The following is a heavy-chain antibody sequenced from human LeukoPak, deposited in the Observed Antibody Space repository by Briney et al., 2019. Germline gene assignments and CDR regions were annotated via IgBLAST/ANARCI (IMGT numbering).Heavy chain of an antibody. V-gene: IGHV3-23*01. CDR3: ARRSGIAVAGAFDY. D-gene: IGHD6-19*01. CDR1: GFPFSNYA. J-gene: IGHJ4*02. CDR2: ISGSGDST. Sequence: GGSLRLSCAASGFPFSNYAMRWVRQAPGKGLEWVSGISGSGDSTYYADSVKGRFTISRDNSKNTLYLQMNSLRAEDTAVYYCARRSGIAVAGAFDYWGQGTLVTVSS.